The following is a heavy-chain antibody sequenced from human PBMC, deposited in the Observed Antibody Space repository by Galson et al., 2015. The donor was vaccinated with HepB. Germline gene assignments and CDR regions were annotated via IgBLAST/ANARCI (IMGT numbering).Heavy chain of an antibody. CDR1: GYTFTSYG. Sequence: SVKVSCKASGYTFTSYGISWVRQAPGQGLEWMGWISAYNGNTNYAQKLQGRVTMTTDTSTSTAYMELRSLRSDDTAVYYCARVRERQYYGSGSYYEVPEAFDHWGQGTLVTVSS. D-gene: IGHD3-10*01. V-gene: IGHV1-18*01. CDR3: ARVRERQYYGSGSYYEVPEAFDH. CDR2: ISAYNGNT. J-gene: IGHJ4*02.